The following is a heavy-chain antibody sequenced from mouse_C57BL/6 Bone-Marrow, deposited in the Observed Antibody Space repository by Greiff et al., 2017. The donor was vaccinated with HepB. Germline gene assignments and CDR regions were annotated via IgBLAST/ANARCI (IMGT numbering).Heavy chain of an antibody. CDR3: ARPPTAQATWYAMDY. CDR1: GFNIKDYY. Sequence: EVQLVESGAELVKPGASVKLSCTASGFNIKDYYMHWVKQRTEQGLEWIGRIDPEDGETKYAPKFQGKATITADTSSNTAYLQLSSLTSEDTAVYYCARPPTAQATWYAMDYWGQGTSVTVSS. V-gene: IGHV14-2*01. J-gene: IGHJ4*01. D-gene: IGHD3-2*02. CDR2: IDPEDGET.